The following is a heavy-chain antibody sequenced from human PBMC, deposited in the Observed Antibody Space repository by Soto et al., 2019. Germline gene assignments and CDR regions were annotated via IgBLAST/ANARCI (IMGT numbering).Heavy chain of an antibody. V-gene: IGHV3-15*07. Sequence: GGSLRLSCAASGFTFSNAWMNWVRQAPGKGLEWVGRIKSKTDDGTTDYAAPVKGRFTISRDDSKNTLYLQMNSLKTEDTAVYYCTTVSGDYSIYYGMDVWGQGTTVTVSS. J-gene: IGHJ6*02. CDR3: TTVSGDYSIYYGMDV. CDR1: GFTFSNAW. CDR2: IKSKTDDGTT. D-gene: IGHD4-4*01.